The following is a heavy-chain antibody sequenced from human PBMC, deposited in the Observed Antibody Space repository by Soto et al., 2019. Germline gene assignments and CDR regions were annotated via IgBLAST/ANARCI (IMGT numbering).Heavy chain of an antibody. D-gene: IGHD2-8*01. V-gene: IGHV1-18*04. CDR3: GVGYPLDD. CDR2: ISAYNGNT. J-gene: IGHJ4*02. CDR1: GYTFTSYG. Sequence: ASVKVSCKASGYTFTSYGIRWARQAPGQGLEWMGWISAYNGNTNYAQKLQGRVTMTTDKSTGTADMELRSLSSDDTVVYYCGVGYPLDDWGQGTLVTVSS.